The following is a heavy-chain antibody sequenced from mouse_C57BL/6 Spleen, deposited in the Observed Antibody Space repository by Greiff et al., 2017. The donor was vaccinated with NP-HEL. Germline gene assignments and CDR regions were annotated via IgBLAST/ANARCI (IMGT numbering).Heavy chain of an antibody. CDR1: GFTFSDYG. CDR3: ARDSNYAWFGY. CDR2: ISSGSGTI. Sequence: EVKVEESGGGLVKPGGSLKLSCAASGFTFSDYGMHWVRQAPEQGLEWVGYISSGSGTIYYADTVKGRFTISRDNAENTLFLQLTSVRSEDTAMYYCARDSNYAWFGYWGQGTLVTVSA. D-gene: IGHD2-5*01. V-gene: IGHV5-17*01. J-gene: IGHJ3*01.